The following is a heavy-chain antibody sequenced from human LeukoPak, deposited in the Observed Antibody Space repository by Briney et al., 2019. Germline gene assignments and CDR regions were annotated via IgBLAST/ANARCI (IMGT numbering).Heavy chain of an antibody. CDR2: IGSNGGST. Sequence: PGGSLRLSCAASGFTFSSYAMHWVRQAPGKGLEYVSAIGSNGGSTYYANSVKGRFAISRDNSKNTLYLQMGSLRAEDMAVYYCARALCGGDCYSEAFDIWGQGTMVTVSS. V-gene: IGHV3-64*01. CDR3: ARALCGGDCYSEAFDI. CDR1: GFTFSSYA. J-gene: IGHJ3*02. D-gene: IGHD2-21*02.